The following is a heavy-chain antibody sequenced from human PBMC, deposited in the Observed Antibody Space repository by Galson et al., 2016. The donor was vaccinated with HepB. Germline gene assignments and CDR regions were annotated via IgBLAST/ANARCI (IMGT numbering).Heavy chain of an antibody. CDR1: GFTFSDYY. CDR3: ARDGEYYYGSGSYAET. J-gene: IGHJ5*02. Sequence: SLRLSCAASGFTFSDYYMNWVRQAPGKGLEWVSSISSSSTRYYADSVKGRFTISRDNAENSLYLQMNSLRAEDTAVYYCARDGEYYYGSGSYAETWGQGTLSPSPQ. D-gene: IGHD3-10*01. CDR2: ISSSSTR. V-gene: IGHV3-69-1*01.